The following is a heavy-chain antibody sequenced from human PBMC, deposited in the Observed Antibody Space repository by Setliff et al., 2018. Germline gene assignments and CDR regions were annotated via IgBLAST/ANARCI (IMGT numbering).Heavy chain of an antibody. Sequence: PSETLSLTCAVSGYSISSGYYWGWIRQPPGKGLEWIGSIYHSGSTYYNPSLKSRVTISVDTSKNQFSLKITSVTAADTALYSCAGTPARGTTWLSPFDYWGQGIQVTVSS. CDR2: IYHSGST. D-gene: IGHD3-9*01. V-gene: IGHV4-38-2*01. CDR3: AGTPARGTTWLSPFDY. CDR1: GYSISSGYY. J-gene: IGHJ4*02.